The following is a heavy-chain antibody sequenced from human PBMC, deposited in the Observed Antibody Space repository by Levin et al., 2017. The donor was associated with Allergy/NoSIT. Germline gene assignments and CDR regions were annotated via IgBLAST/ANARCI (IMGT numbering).Heavy chain of an antibody. J-gene: IGHJ4*02. V-gene: IGHV3-30*18. CDR3: AKDLSGINLGVDY. CDR1: GFTFSTYA. D-gene: IGHD1-26*01. CDR2: ISYDGSNK. Sequence: GGSLRLSCAASGFTFSTYAMHWVRQAPGKGLEWVAVISYDGSNKYYADSVKGRFTISRDNSKNTLYVQMNSLRAEDTAVYYCAKDLSGINLGVDYWGQGTLVTVSS.